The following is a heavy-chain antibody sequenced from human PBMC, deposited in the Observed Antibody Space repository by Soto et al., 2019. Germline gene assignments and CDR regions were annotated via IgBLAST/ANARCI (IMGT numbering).Heavy chain of an antibody. Sequence: LRLSCAASGFTFSSYGMHWVRQAPGKGLEWVAVISYDGSNKYYADSVKGRFTISRDNSKNTLYLQMNSLRAEDTAVYYCAKSPHRYDFWSGYSRYYYYGMDVWGQGTTVTVSS. V-gene: IGHV3-30*18. CDR1: GFTFSSYG. CDR3: AKSPHRYDFWSGYSRYYYYGMDV. J-gene: IGHJ6*02. CDR2: ISYDGSNK. D-gene: IGHD3-3*01.